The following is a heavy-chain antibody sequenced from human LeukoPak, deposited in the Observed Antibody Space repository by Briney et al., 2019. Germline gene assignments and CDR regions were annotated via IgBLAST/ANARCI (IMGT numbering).Heavy chain of an antibody. CDR3: TRDPDALDY. CDR1: GFIFSTYS. CDR2: ITGSSSTK. J-gene: IGHJ4*02. Sequence: GGSLRLSCAASGFIFSTYSMNWVRQAPVKALEWVSYITGSSSTKHYADSVKGRFTISRDNAKNSLFLQMNSLRDEDTAVYYCTRDPDALDYWGQGTLVTVSS. V-gene: IGHV3-48*02.